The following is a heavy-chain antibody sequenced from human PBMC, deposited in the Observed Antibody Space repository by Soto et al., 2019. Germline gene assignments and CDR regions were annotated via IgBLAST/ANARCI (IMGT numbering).Heavy chain of an antibody. V-gene: IGHV1-8*01. CDR1: GYTFTDYD. CDR2: VSPDPGNA. CDR3: AVTTGY. D-gene: IGHD4-17*01. Sequence: QVRVVQSGAEVKKPGASVKVSCKTSGYTFTDYDINWVRQAPGQGLEWMGWVSPDPGNASYAQEFQGRGTMTSDASRSTVFMELTNLRSEDTAVYYCAVTTGYWGQGTKGTVSS. J-gene: IGHJ4*02.